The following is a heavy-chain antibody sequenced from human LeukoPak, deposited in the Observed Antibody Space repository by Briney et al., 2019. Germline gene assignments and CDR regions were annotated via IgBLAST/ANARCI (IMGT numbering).Heavy chain of an antibody. CDR1: GFTFSGYG. CDR2: IAYDGSRK. D-gene: IGHD3/OR15-3a*01. CDR3: AKRSNFWTGYLDY. Sequence: GGSLRLSCAASGFTFSGYGMHWVRQAPGKGLEWVTGIAYDGSRKHYADSVRGRFTISRDNPKDTLFLQMNSLRTEDTAVYYCAKRSNFWTGYLDYWGQGTQVTVSS. V-gene: IGHV3-30*18. J-gene: IGHJ4*02.